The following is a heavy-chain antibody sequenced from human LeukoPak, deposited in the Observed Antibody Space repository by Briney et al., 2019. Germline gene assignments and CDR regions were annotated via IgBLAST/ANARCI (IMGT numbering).Heavy chain of an antibody. J-gene: IGHJ4*02. CDR2: ISGNGGRT. V-gene: IGHV3-23*01. CDR1: GLTFNNYA. D-gene: IGHD3-10*01. CDR3: AKEQTSSGYFDY. Sequence: GGSLRLSCAASGLTFNNYAMSWVRQAPGKGLEWVAAISGNGGRTYYRDSVKGRFTISRDNPKNTLYLLMNSLGVEDTAIYYCAKEQTSSGYFDYWGQGTLVTVSS.